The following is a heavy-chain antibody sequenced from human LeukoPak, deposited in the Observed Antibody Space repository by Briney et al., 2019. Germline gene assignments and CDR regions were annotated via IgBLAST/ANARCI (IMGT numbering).Heavy chain of an antibody. J-gene: IGHJ5*02. V-gene: IGHV1-69*13. CDR3: ARWYCSSTSCYKNWFDP. D-gene: IGHD2-2*02. Sequence: SVKVSCKASGGTFGGYAISWVRQAPGQGLEWMGGIIPIFGTANYAQKFQGRVTITADESTSTAYMELSSLRSEDTAVYYCARWYCSSTSCYKNWFDPWGQGTLVTVSS. CDR2: IIPIFGTA. CDR1: GGTFGGYA.